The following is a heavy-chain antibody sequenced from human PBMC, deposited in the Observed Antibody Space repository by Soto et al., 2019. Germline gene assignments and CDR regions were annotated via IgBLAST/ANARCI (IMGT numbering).Heavy chain of an antibody. J-gene: IGHJ4*02. CDR1: GFTFSSFS. V-gene: IGHV3-30*04. Sequence: GGSLRLSCRTSGFTFSSFSMHWFRQAPGKGLEWVSFIWSTNVKYYADSVKGRFTISRDNSQETLYLQMDGMIPEDTGVYFCAREVVTRKWYFYXWGQGSLVPVSX. D-gene: IGHD2-21*01. CDR2: IWSTNVK. CDR3: AREVVTRKWYFYX.